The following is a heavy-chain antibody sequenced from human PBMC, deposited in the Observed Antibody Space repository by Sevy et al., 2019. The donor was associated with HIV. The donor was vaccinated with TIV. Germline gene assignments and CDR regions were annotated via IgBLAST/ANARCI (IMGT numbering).Heavy chain of an antibody. V-gene: IGHV1-24*01. CDR2: FDPEDGET. Sequence: ASVKVSCKFSGYTLTELSMHWVRQAPGKGLEWMGGFDPEDGETIYAQKFQGRVTMTEDTSTDTAYMELSSLRSEDTAVYYCATCQYYYGSGSYPKYYYYYGMDVWGQGTTVTVSS. CDR3: ATCQYYYGSGSYPKYYYYYGMDV. J-gene: IGHJ6*02. D-gene: IGHD3-10*01. CDR1: GYTLTELS.